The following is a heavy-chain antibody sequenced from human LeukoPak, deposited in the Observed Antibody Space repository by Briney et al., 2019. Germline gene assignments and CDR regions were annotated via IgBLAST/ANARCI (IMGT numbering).Heavy chain of an antibody. J-gene: IGHJ4*02. Sequence: ASVKVSCKVSGYTLTELSMHWVRQAPGKGLEWMGGFDPEDGETIYAQKFQGRVTMTEDTSTDTAYMELSSLRSEDTAVYYCATFITIFGVVIIRDYWGQGTLVTVSS. D-gene: IGHD3-3*01. CDR1: GYTLTELS. CDR3: ATFITIFGVVIIRDY. CDR2: FDPEDGET. V-gene: IGHV1-24*01.